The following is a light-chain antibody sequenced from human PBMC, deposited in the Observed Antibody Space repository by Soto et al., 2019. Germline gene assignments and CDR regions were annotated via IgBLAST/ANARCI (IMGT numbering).Light chain of an antibody. J-gene: IGLJ2*01. CDR2: DDS. V-gene: IGLV2-23*01. Sequence: QSALTQPASVSGSPGQSITISCSGTSSDVGSYNLVSWYQQHPGEAPKLMIYDDSKRPSGVSNRFSGSKSVNTASLTISGLQAEDEADYYCCSYVRGGTVIFXGGTKVTVL. CDR1: SSDVGSYNL. CDR3: CSYVRGGTVI.